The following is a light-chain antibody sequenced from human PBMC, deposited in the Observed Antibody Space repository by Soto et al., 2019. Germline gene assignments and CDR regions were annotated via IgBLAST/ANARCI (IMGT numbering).Light chain of an antibody. CDR1: QSVSSRY. CDR3: QQYYNSAWT. CDR2: GAS. J-gene: IGKJ1*01. Sequence: DIVLTQTPGTLSLSPGERATLSCRANQSVSSRYLDWYQQKPGQAPTLLIYGASSRATGIPDRFSGSGSGTDFNLTISRLEPEDFAVYYCQQYYNSAWTFGQGTKVDIK. V-gene: IGKV3-20*01.